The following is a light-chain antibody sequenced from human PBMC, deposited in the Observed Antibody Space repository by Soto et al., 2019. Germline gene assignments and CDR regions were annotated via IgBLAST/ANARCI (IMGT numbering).Light chain of an antibody. Sequence: EIVLTQSPATLSFSPCERATLSFMASQSVSTYLAWYQQKPGQAPRLLIYDASNRATGIPARFSGSGSGTDFTLTISSLEPEDFAVYYCQQRSHWPPITFGQGTRLEIK. CDR3: QQRSHWPPIT. V-gene: IGKV3-11*01. CDR2: DAS. J-gene: IGKJ5*01. CDR1: QSVSTY.